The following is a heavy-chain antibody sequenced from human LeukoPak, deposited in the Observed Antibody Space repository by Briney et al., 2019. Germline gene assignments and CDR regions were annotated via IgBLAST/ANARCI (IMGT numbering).Heavy chain of an antibody. CDR2: IDNDGSST. CDR3: ARVWELSFDH. Sequence: PGGSLRLSCAASGFTFSSYWMHWIRQAPGEGLVWVSRIDNDGSSTNYADSVKGRITISRDNAKNTLYLQMNSLRGEDTAVYYCARVWELSFDHWGQGTLVTVSS. J-gene: IGHJ4*02. CDR1: GFTFSSYW. D-gene: IGHD1-26*01. V-gene: IGHV3-74*01.